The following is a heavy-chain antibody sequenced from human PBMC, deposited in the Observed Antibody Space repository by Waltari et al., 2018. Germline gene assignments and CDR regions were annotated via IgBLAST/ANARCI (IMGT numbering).Heavy chain of an antibody. CDR2: INPSGGST. CDR3: ATDTGALWMDV. Sequence: QVQLVQSGAEVKKPGASVKISCKTSEYTFASSYVHWVRQAPGQGLEWMVIINPSGGSTIYAQRFQGRVTMTRDTSTSTVYMELSSLKSEDTAVYYCATDTGALWMDVWGQGTTVTVSS. V-gene: IGHV1-46*01. D-gene: IGHD2-21*01. CDR1: EYTFASSY. J-gene: IGHJ6*02.